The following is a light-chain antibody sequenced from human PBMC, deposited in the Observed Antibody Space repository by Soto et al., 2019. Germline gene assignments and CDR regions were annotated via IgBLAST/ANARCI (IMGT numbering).Light chain of an antibody. V-gene: IGKV3-11*01. Sequence: EIVLTQSPATLSLSPGERATLSCRASQSVGNXXXXXXXXXXXXXGLLIYEASTRATGIPARFSGSGSGTDFTLTISSLEPEDFAVYYCQQHANWPLTFGGGTKVDIK. CDR2: EAS. J-gene: IGKJ4*01. CDR1: QSVGNX. CDR3: QQHANWPLT.